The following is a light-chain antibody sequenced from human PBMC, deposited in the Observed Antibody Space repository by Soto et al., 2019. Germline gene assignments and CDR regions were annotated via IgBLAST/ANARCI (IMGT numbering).Light chain of an antibody. J-gene: IGKJ4*01. V-gene: IGKV4-1*01. CDR1: QSVLYSTNNRNY. Sequence: DIVMTQSPDSLAVSLGERATLNCKSSQSVLYSTNNRNYLAWYQKKPGQPPKLLVYWASTRESGVPDRFSGSGSVTDFSLSISSLQAEDVAVYYCQQYYRSPLSFGGGTRVEI. CDR3: QQYYRSPLS. CDR2: WAS.